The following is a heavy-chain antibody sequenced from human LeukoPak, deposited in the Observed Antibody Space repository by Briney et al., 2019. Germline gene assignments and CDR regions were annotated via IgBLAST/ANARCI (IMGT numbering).Heavy chain of an antibody. Sequence: SETLSLTCTVSGGSISSSSYYWGWIRQPPGKGLEWIGSIYYSGSTYYNPSLKSRVTISVDTSKNQFSLKLSSVTAADTAMYYCARLKVGATRGFDYWGQGTLVTVSS. CDR1: GGSISSSSYY. CDR3: ARLKVGATRGFDY. J-gene: IGHJ4*02. CDR2: IYYSGST. D-gene: IGHD1-26*01. V-gene: IGHV4-39*01.